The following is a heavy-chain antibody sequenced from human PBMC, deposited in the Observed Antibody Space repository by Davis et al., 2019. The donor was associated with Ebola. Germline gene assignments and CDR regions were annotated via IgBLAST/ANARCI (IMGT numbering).Heavy chain of an antibody. V-gene: IGHV1-46*01. CDR2: INPSGGTT. CDR1: GYTFTSYY. Sequence: ASVKVSCKASGYTFTSYYMHWVRQAPGQGLEWMGIINPSGGTTTYAQRFQGRVTMTRDTSTNTLYMELSSLTSGDTAIYYCARDLRGWGDFDYWGQGTLVTVSS. J-gene: IGHJ4*02. CDR3: ARDLRGWGDFDY. D-gene: IGHD3-10*01.